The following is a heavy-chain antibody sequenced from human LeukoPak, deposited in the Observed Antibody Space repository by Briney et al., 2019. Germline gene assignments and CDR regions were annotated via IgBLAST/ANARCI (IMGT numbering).Heavy chain of an antibody. CDR1: GFTFSTYA. V-gene: IGHV3-23*01. CDR2: ISGSGGST. CDR3: AKTTSGWYDAIAY. D-gene: IGHD6-19*01. J-gene: IGHJ4*02. Sequence: GGSLRLSCAASGFTFSTYAMSWVRQAPGKGLEWVSAISGSGGSTYYADSVKGRFTISRDNSKNTLYLQMNSLRAEDTAVYYCAKTTSGWYDAIAYWGQGTLVTVSS.